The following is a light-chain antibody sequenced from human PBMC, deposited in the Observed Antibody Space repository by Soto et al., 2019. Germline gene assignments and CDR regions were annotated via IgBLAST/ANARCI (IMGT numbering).Light chain of an antibody. Sequence: DIQLTQSPSFLSASVGDRVTITCRASRGPGSYLAWYQQKPGKAPKLLIYSASTLQSGVPSRFSGSGSGTEFTLTISSLQPEDFATYYCQQLNNYPVTFGGGTEVEIK. CDR2: SAS. J-gene: IGKJ4*01. V-gene: IGKV1-9*01. CDR3: QQLNNYPVT. CDR1: RGPGSY.